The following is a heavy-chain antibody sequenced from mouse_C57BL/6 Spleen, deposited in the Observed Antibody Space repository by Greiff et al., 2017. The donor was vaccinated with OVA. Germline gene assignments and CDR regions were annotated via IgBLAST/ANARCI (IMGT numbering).Heavy chain of an antibody. J-gene: IGHJ4*01. Sequence: EVQRVESGGGLVKPGGSLKLSCAASGFTFSSYAMSWVRQTPEKRLEWVATISDGGSYTYYPDNVKGRFTISRDNAKNNLYLQMSHLKSEDTAMYYCARGGGPNNYYAMDYWGQGTSVTVSS. CDR1: GFTFSSYA. CDR3: ARGGGPNNYYAMDY. V-gene: IGHV5-4*01. D-gene: IGHD3-3*01. CDR2: ISDGGSYT.